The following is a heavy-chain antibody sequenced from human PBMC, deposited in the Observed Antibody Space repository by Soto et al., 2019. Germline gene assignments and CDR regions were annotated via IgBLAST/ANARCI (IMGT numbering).Heavy chain of an antibody. CDR3: ARLSGSYYDAFDI. J-gene: IGHJ3*02. CDR2: ISYDGSNK. CDR1: GFTFSSYA. Sequence: GGSLRLSCAASGFTFSSYAMHWVRQAPGKGLEWVAVISYDGSNKYYADSVKGRFTISRDNSKNTLYLQMNSLRAEDTAVYYCARLSGSYYDAFDIWGQGTMVTVSS. D-gene: IGHD1-26*01. V-gene: IGHV3-30-3*01.